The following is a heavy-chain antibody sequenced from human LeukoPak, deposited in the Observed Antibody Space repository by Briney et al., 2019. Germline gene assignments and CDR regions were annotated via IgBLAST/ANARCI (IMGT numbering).Heavy chain of an antibody. CDR1: GGSISSYY. CDR2: IYYSGST. D-gene: IGHD3-3*01. CDR3: ARDLRGPYDFWSGYLVY. V-gene: IGHV4-59*01. J-gene: IGHJ4*02. Sequence: SETLSLTCTVSGGSISSYYWSWIRRPPGKGLEWIGYIYYSGSTNYNPSLKSRVTISVDTSKNQFSLKLSSVTAADTAVYYCARDLRGPYDFWSGYLVYWGQGTLVTVSS.